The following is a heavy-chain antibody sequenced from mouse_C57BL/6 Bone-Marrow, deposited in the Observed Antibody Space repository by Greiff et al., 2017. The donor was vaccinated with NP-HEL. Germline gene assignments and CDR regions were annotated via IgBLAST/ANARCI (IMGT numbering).Heavy chain of an antibody. V-gene: IGHV2-9-1*01. CDR3: ARVSTVVDYYFDY. J-gene: IGHJ2*01. CDR2: IWTGGGT. CDR1: GFSLTSYA. D-gene: IGHD1-1*01. Sequence: VKLMESGPGLVAPSQSLSITCTVSGFSLTSYAISWVRQPPGKGLEWLGVIWTGGGTNYNSALKSRLSISKDNSKSHVFLKMNSLQTDDTARYYCARVSTVVDYYFDYWGQGTTLTVSS.